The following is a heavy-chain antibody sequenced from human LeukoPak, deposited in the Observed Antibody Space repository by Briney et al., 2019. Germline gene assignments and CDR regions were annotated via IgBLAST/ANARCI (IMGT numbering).Heavy chain of an antibody. CDR1: GFSVSSKY. Sequence: GGSLRLSCAASGFSVSSKYMSWVRQPAGKGLEWVSVIYSGGTTFYADSVKGRFTISRDNSKNTLYLQMNSLRPDDTAVYYCTKLKGWYGDGYFDYWGPGILVTVSS. D-gene: IGHD6-19*01. CDR3: TKLKGWYGDGYFDY. CDR2: IYSGGTT. V-gene: IGHV3-53*01. J-gene: IGHJ4*02.